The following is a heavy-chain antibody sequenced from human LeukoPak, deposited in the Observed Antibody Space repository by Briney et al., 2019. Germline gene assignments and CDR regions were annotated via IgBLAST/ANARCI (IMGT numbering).Heavy chain of an antibody. CDR1: GFTFSSYE. V-gene: IGHV3-48*03. Sequence: GGSLRLSCAASGFTFSSYEMNWVRQAPGKGLEWVSYISSSGSTIYYADSVKGRFTISRDNAKNSLYLQMNSLRAEDTAAYYCARHYGDWYFDLWGRGTLVTVSS. D-gene: IGHD4-17*01. CDR2: ISSSGSTI. J-gene: IGHJ2*01. CDR3: ARHYGDWYFDL.